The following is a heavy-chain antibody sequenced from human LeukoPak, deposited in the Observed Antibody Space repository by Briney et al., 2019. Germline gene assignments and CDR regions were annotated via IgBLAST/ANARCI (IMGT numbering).Heavy chain of an antibody. Sequence: GGSLRLSCAASGFTFSSYAMSWVRQAPGKGLEWVSAIRDSGSSTHYADSVKGRFTTSRDNPKHTLFLQMNSLSAEDTAIYYCAKYGPQDSGSSHFDYWGQGALVTVPS. CDR2: IRDSGSST. V-gene: IGHV3-23*01. D-gene: IGHD1-26*01. CDR1: GFTFSSYA. J-gene: IGHJ4*02. CDR3: AKYGPQDSGSSHFDY.